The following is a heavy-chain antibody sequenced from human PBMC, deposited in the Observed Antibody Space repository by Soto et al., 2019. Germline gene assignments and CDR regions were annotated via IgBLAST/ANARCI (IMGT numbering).Heavy chain of an antibody. CDR2: VFHSGGP. J-gene: IGHJ4*02. D-gene: IGHD6-13*01. CDR3: VTESSGTLDQ. V-gene: IGHV4-4*02. Sequence: SETLSLTCDVSGDSIFTPHWWSWVRQPPGKGLEWIGEVFHSGGPNYNPSFYSRASISLDKSKNQIALNLKSVTAADTAMYYCVTESSGTLDQWGQGILVTVSS. CDR1: GDSIFTPHW.